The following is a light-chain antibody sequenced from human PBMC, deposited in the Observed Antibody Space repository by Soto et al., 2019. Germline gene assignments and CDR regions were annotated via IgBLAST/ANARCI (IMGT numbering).Light chain of an antibody. CDR1: QSISRW. V-gene: IGKV1-5*01. Sequence: DIQMTQSPSTPSASVGDSVTITRRASQSISRWLAWYKQKPGKAPKALIYDASTLRSGVPSRFSGGGSGTEFTLTIRSLKPDEFATDYCQRYNTYSTVGQWTRLEIK. J-gene: IGKJ5*01. CDR2: DAS. CDR3: QRYNTYST.